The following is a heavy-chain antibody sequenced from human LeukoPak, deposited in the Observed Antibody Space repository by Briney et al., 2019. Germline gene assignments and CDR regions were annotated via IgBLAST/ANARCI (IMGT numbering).Heavy chain of an antibody. CDR2: ISNSAST. V-gene: IGHV4-34*01. D-gene: IGHD3-3*01. J-gene: IGHJ3*02. CDR3: ARGRSTTIFGVALGAFDI. CDR1: GESFRGYY. Sequence: PSGTLSPTCAVFGESFRGYYWNWFRQPPGKGLGWIGEISNSASTNYNPYLKSRVSMSVDTSKNHVSLKLSSVTAADTAVYYCARGRSTTIFGVALGAFDIWGQGTMVIVSS.